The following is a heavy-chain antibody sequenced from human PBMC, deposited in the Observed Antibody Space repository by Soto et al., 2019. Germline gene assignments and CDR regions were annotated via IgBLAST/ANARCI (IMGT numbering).Heavy chain of an antibody. V-gene: IGHV3-48*01. CDR3: ARLGYSWISRTNYYNMDV. CDR2: ISSSRSAI. CDR1: GFTFSTYS. D-gene: IGHD1-20*01. Sequence: EVQLVESGGGLVQPGGSLRLSCAASGFTFSTYSMNWVRQAPGKGLEWVSYISSSRSAIYYAASVGGRFTISRGNAKNSLNLQMHSLRAEDTAVYYCARLGYSWISRTNYYNMDVWVKGTTVTVSS. J-gene: IGHJ6*03.